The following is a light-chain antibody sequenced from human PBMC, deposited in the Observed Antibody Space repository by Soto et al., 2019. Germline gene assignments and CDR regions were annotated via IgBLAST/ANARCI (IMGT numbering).Light chain of an antibody. CDR1: SSDVGGYNY. CDR2: DVT. Sequence: QSVLTQPASVSGSPGQSITISCTGTSSDVGGYNYVSWYQQHPVKAPKLMIYDVTNRPSGVSDRFSGSKSGNTASLTISGLQAEDEADYYCSSYTSSSTPYVVGTGTKLTVL. J-gene: IGLJ1*01. CDR3: SSYTSSSTPYV. V-gene: IGLV2-14*01.